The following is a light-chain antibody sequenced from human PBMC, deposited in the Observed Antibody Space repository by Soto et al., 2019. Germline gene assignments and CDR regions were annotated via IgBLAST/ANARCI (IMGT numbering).Light chain of an antibody. J-gene: IGKJ1*01. Sequence: AIQMTQSPSSLSASVGDRLTITCRASQDVRNYVGWYQQKPGKAPKFLIYGAFSLETGIPSRFSGSGYGTEFTLTINSLLPEDFATYYCQHYKMYSPWTFGQGTKVEIK. V-gene: IGKV1-6*01. CDR2: GAF. CDR3: QHYKMYSPWT. CDR1: QDVRNY.